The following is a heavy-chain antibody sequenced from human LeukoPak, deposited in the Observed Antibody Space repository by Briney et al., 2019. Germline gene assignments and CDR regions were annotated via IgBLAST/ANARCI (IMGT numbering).Heavy chain of an antibody. J-gene: IGHJ4*02. CDR2: IYYSGST. CDR3: ARVSVRGVMDFDY. Sequence: PSETLSLTCTVSGGSISSSSYYWGWIRQPPGKGLEWIGSIYYSGSTYYNPSLKSRVTISVDTSKNQFSLKLSSVTAADTAVYYCARVSVRGVMDFDYWGQGTLVTVSS. D-gene: IGHD3-10*01. CDR1: GGSISSSSYY. V-gene: IGHV4-39*07.